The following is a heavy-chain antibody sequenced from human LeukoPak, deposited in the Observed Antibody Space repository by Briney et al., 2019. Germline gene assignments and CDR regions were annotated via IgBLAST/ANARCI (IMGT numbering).Heavy chain of an antibody. Sequence: GGSLRLLFASSGFTFSSDWMYWVRQAPGRGPVWVSGIKPDGTYTHYADSVKGRFTISRDDAKNTLYLQMNSLRVEDTAVYYCAYYWYPWVRGTLVTVSS. V-gene: IGHV3-74*01. CDR1: GFTFSSDW. CDR2: IKPDGTYT. D-gene: IGHD2-8*02. CDR3: AYYWYP. J-gene: IGHJ5*02.